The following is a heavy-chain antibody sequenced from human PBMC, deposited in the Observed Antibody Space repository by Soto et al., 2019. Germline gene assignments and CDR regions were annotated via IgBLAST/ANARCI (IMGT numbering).Heavy chain of an antibody. CDR1: GGTFSGYY. V-gene: IGHV4-34*01. J-gene: IGHJ3*02. CDR3: ARANWNYAFDAFDI. CDR2: INPSGST. D-gene: IGHD1-7*01. Sequence: ASETLSLTCAAYGGTFSGYYWSWIRQPPGKGLEWIGEINPSGSTNYYPSLKSRVTISVDTSKNQFSLKLSSVTAADTAVYYCARANWNYAFDAFDIWGQGTMVTVSS.